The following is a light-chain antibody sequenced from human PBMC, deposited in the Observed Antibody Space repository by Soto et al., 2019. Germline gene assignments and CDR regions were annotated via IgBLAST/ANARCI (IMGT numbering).Light chain of an antibody. CDR1: QSVNSY. Sequence: EIVLTQSPATLSLSPGERATLSCRASQSVNSYLAWFQQKPGQAPRLLIYDASTRATGVATRFSGSGSGTDFILTLSSLEPEDFSVYYCQQRTNLPLTFGGGTKVEIK. CDR3: QQRTNLPLT. J-gene: IGKJ4*01. V-gene: IGKV3-11*01. CDR2: DAS.